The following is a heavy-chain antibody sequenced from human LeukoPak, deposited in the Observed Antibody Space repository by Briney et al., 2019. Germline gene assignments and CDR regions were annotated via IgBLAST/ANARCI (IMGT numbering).Heavy chain of an antibody. J-gene: IGHJ4*02. CDR1: GFSISSHW. CDR3: ARDLGDDGGYYFDY. V-gene: IGHV3-30-3*01. CDR2: ISYDGSNK. D-gene: IGHD5-24*01. Sequence: GGSLRLSCVASGFSISSHWMRWLRQAPGKGLEWVAVISYDGSNKYYADSVKGRFTISRDNSKNTLYLQMNSLRAEDTAVYYCARDLGDDGGYYFDYWGQGTLVTVSS.